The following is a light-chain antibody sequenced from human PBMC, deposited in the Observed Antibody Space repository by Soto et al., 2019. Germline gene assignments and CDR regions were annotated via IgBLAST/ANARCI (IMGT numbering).Light chain of an antibody. CDR3: QPSYSTTWT. CDR1: QGISTY. J-gene: IGKJ1*01. Sequence: DIQMTQSPSSLSESAGDRVTITCRASQGISTYLNWYQQKPGKAPKLLIYAASSLQSGVPSRFSGSGSETDFTLTLSSLQPEDFATYSWQPSYSTTWTFGQGTKVEIQ. V-gene: IGKV1-39*01. CDR2: AAS.